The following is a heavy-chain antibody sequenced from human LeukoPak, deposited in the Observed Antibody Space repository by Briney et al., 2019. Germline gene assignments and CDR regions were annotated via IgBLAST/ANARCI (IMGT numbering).Heavy chain of an antibody. CDR3: ARAQIVGFDY. CDR1: GFTFSHYY. V-gene: IGHV3-7*01. Sequence: GGSLRLSCAASGFTFSHYYMGWVRQAPGKGLEWVANIKQDGSEKYYVDSVKGRFTISRDNAKNSLYLQMNSLRAEDTAVYYCARAQIVGFDYWGQGTLVTVSS. CDR2: IKQDGSEK. D-gene: IGHD1-26*01. J-gene: IGHJ4*02.